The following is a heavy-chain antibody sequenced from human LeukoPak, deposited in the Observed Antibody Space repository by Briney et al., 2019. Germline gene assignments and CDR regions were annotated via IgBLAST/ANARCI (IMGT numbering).Heavy chain of an antibody. CDR2: IIPIFGTA. CDR1: GGTFSSYA. CDR3: ARSKYYYDSSGYYYFDY. Sequence: SVKVSCKASGGTFSSYAISWVRQAPGQGLEWMGGIIPIFGTANYAQKFQGRVTITADESTSTAYMELSSLRSEDTAVYYCARSKYYYDSSGYYYFDYWGQGTLVTVSS. J-gene: IGHJ4*02. V-gene: IGHV1-69*13. D-gene: IGHD3-22*01.